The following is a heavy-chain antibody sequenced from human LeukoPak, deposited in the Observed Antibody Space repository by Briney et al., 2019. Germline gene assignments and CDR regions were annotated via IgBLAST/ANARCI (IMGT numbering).Heavy chain of an antibody. V-gene: IGHV4-39*01. CDR2: IYYSGGT. Sequence: SETLSLTCTVSGGSISSSSYYWGWIRQPPGKGLEWIGSIYYSGGTYYNPSLKSRVTLSVDTSKNQFSLKVSSVTAADTAVYYCARLEGGLPFDYYDSSGYFGYWGQGTLVTVSS. J-gene: IGHJ4*02. CDR3: ARLEGGLPFDYYDSSGYFGY. D-gene: IGHD3-22*01. CDR1: GGSISSSSYY.